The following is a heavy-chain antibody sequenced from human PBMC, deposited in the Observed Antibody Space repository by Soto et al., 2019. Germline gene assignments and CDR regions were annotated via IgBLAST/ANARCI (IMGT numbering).Heavy chain of an antibody. CDR1: GFTFSAYG. Sequence: GGSLRLSCAASGFTFSAYGMHWIRQAPGKGLECVAIIWNDGIHEEYAESVKGRFTISRDNSKNTLYLQMSNLRAEDTAVYYCVKEQLYLWGQGTLVTVSS. J-gene: IGHJ4*02. V-gene: IGHV3-30*02. CDR3: VKEQLYL. D-gene: IGHD6-6*01. CDR2: IWNDGIHE.